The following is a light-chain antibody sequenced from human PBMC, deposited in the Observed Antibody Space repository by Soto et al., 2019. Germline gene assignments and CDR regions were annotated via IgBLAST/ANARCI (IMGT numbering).Light chain of an antibody. CDR2: GAS. V-gene: IGKV3-15*01. Sequence: ETVMTQSPATLSVSPGERATLSCRASKSVSSNLAWYQQKPGQAPRLLIYGASTRATGIPARFSGSGSGTEFTLTVSSLVSEDFAVYYCQQYNNSPRTFGQGTKLEIK. J-gene: IGKJ2*01. CDR3: QQYNNSPRT. CDR1: KSVSSN.